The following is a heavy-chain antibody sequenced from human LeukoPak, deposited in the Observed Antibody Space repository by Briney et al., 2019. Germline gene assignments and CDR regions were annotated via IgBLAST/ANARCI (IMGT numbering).Heavy chain of an antibody. Sequence: TGGSLRLSCAASGFTFSSYSMNWVRQAPGKGLEWVSYISSSSSTIYYADSVKGRFTISRDNAKNSLYLQMNSLRDEDTAVYYCATDYYDSGGYLNPHFDYWGQGTLVTVSS. J-gene: IGHJ4*02. CDR1: GFTFSSYS. CDR2: ISSSSSTI. D-gene: IGHD3-22*01. V-gene: IGHV3-48*02. CDR3: ATDYYDSGGYLNPHFDY.